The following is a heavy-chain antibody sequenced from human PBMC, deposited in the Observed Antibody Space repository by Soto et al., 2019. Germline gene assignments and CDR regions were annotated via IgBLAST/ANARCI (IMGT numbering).Heavy chain of an antibody. J-gene: IGHJ6*02. D-gene: IGHD5-12*01. CDR3: AREGRGMATTTPGVDYYYGMDV. Sequence: SVKVSCKASGGTFSSYAISWVRQAPGQGLEWMGGIIPIFGTANYAQKFQGRVTITADESTSTAYMELSSLRSEDTAVYYCAREGRGMATTTPGVDYYYGMDVWGQGTTVTVSS. CDR2: IIPIFGTA. V-gene: IGHV1-69*13. CDR1: GGTFSSYA.